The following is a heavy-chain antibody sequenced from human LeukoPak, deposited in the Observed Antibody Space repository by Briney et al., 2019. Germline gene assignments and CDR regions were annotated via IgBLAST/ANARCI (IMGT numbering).Heavy chain of an antibody. CDR1: GGSVSSGSYY. Sequence: SETLSLTCTVSGGSVSSGSYYWSWIRQPPGKGLEWIGYIYYSGSAKYNPSLKRRVTISVDTSKNQFSLKLTSVTAADTAVYYCARGFGDWGLSWFDPWGQGTLVTVSS. J-gene: IGHJ5*02. V-gene: IGHV4-61*01. CDR2: IYYSGSA. CDR3: ARGFGDWGLSWFDP. D-gene: IGHD3-10*01.